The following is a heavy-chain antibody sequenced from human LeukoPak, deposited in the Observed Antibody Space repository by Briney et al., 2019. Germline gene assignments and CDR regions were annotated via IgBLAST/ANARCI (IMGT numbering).Heavy chain of an antibody. CDR3: ARAFSGLVWDWFDP. CDR1: GYTFTCYY. Sequence: ASVKVSCKASGYTFTCYYMHWVRPAPCKGLDWMGWINPNSGGTNYAQKVQGRVTMTRDTSISTAYMELSRLRSDDTAVYYCARAFSGLVWDWFDPWGQGTLVTVSS. D-gene: IGHD6-19*01. J-gene: IGHJ5*02. V-gene: IGHV1-2*02. CDR2: INPNSGGT.